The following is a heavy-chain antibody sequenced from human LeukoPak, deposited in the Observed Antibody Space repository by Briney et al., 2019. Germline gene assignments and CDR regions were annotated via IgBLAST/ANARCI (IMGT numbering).Heavy chain of an antibody. J-gene: IGHJ4*02. CDR2: VTSNGGAT. V-gene: IGHV3-64D*06. CDR1: RFTVRNYA. D-gene: IGHD6-19*01. Sequence: GGSLRLSCSPSRFTVRNYAMHWARQAPGKGLEYVSTVTSNGGATYYADSVKGRFTISRDNSKNTLYLQMSSLTTEDTAVYYCVKGEVSSGWLLGFWGREGQVTVSS. CDR3: VKGEVSSGWLLGF.